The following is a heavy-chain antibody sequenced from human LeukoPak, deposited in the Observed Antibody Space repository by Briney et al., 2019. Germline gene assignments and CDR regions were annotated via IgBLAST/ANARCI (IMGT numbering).Heavy chain of an antibody. V-gene: IGHV1-46*01. CDR2: INPSGGST. J-gene: IGHJ4*02. CDR1: GYTFTNYY. D-gene: IGHD3-22*01. CDR3: ARDVASSGYYWD. Sequence: ASVKVSCKTSGYTFTNYYMHWVRQAAGQGLEWMGIINPSGGSTSYAQKFQGRVTMTRDTSTSTVYMELSSLRSEDTAVYYCARDVASSGYYWDWGQGTLVTVSS.